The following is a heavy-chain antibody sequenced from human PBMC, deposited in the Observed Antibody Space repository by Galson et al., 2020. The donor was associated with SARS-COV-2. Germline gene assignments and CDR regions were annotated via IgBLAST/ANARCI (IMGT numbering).Heavy chain of an antibody. D-gene: IGHD3-9*01. CDR2: ISSSGSTI. Sequence: GGSLRLSCAASGFTFSSYEMNWVRQAPGKGLEWVSYISSSGSTIYYADSVKGRFTISRDNAKNSLYLQMNSLRAEDTAVYYCARAGFDWLLSKAFDYWGQGTLVTVSS. V-gene: IGHV3-48*03. CDR3: ARAGFDWLLSKAFDY. CDR1: GFTFSSYE. J-gene: IGHJ4*02.